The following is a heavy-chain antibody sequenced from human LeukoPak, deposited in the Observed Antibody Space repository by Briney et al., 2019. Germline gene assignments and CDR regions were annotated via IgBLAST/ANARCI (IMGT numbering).Heavy chain of an antibody. J-gene: IGHJ3*02. V-gene: IGHV4-4*02. Sequence: SETLSLTCAVSGGSFSSSNWWSWVRQPPGKGLEWIGEIYHSGSTNYNPSLKSRVTMSVDKSKNQFSLKLSSVTAADTAVYYCARAPIVVELNAFDIWGQGTMVTVSS. D-gene: IGHD2-21*01. CDR3: ARAPIVVELNAFDI. CDR2: IYHSGST. CDR1: GGSFSSSNW.